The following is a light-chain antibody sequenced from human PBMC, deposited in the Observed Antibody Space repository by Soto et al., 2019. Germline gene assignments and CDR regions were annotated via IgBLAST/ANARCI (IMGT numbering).Light chain of an antibody. J-gene: IGLJ2*01. CDR1: SSDVGAYNY. CDR3: SSYAGSNNVL. CDR2: EVS. Sequence: QSVLTQPPSASGSPGQSVTIYCIGTSSDVGAYNYVSWYQQLPGKVPKAMIYEVSKRPSGVPDRFSGSKSGNTASLTVSGLQAEDEADYYCSSYAGSNNVLFGGGTKVTVL. V-gene: IGLV2-8*01.